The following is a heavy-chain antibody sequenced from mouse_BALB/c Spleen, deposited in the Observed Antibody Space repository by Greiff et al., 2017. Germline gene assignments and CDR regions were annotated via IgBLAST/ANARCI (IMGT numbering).Heavy chain of an antibody. Sequence: EVKVVESGGGLVKPGGSLKLSCAASGFTFSSYAMSWVRQTPEKRLEWVASISSGGSTYYPDSVKGRFTISKDNARNILYVQMSSLRSEDTAMYYCASDGVIPTVEATGYFDYWGQGTTLTVSS. CDR2: ISSGGST. CDR3: ASDGVIPTVEATGYFDY. V-gene: IGHV5-6-5*01. D-gene: IGHD1-1*01. J-gene: IGHJ2*01. CDR1: GFTFSSYA.